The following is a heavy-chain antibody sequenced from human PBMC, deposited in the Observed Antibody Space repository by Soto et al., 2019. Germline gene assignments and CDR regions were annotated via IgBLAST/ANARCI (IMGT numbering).Heavy chain of an antibody. V-gene: IGHV4-59*01. CDR3: ARVGYYDSSGYPLFDY. Sequence: SETLSLTCTVSCGSISSYYWSWIRQPPGKGLEWIGYIYYSGSTDYNPSLKSRVTISVDTSKNQFSLKLSSVTAADTAVYYCARVGYYDSSGYPLFDYWGQGTLVTVSS. CDR1: CGSISSYY. D-gene: IGHD3-22*01. CDR2: IYYSGST. J-gene: IGHJ4*02.